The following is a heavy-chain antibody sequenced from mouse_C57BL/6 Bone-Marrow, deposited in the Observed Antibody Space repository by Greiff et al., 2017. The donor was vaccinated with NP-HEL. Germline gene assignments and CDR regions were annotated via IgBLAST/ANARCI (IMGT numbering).Heavy chain of an antibody. J-gene: IGHJ4*01. V-gene: IGHV1-64*01. CDR1: GYTFTSYW. CDR2: INPNSGST. Sequence: QVQLQQPGAELVKPGASVKLSCKASGYTFTSYWMHWVKQRPGQGLEWIGMINPNSGSTNYNEKFKSKATLTVDKSSSTAYMQLSSLTSEDSAVYYCPTTVVAGGHYYAMDYWGQGTSVTVSS. D-gene: IGHD1-1*01. CDR3: PTTVVAGGHYYAMDY.